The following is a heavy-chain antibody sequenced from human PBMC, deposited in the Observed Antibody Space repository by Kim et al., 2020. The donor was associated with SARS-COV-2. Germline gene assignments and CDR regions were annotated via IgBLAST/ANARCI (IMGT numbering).Heavy chain of an antibody. Sequence: ASVKVSCKASGYTFTSYAMNWVRQAPGQGLEWMGWINTNTGNPTYAQGFTGRFVFSLDTSVSTAYLQISSLKAEDTAVYYCARRKITMVRGVTQVFDYWGQGTLVTVSS. CDR1: GYTFTSYA. J-gene: IGHJ4*02. D-gene: IGHD3-10*01. CDR3: ARRKITMVRGVTQVFDY. CDR2: INTNTGNP. V-gene: IGHV7-4-1*02.